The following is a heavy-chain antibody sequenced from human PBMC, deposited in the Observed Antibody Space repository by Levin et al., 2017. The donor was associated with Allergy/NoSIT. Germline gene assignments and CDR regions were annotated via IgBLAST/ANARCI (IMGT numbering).Heavy chain of an antibody. CDR3: ARATIAVTQAGWYGMDG. J-gene: IGHJ6*02. CDR1: GFSLSSSGIC. Sequence: QTLSLTCTFSGFSLSSSGICVNWIRQPPGKALEWLARIDWDDDKYYRTSLQNRLTISKDPSKNQVVLTMTNMDPVDTGTYYCARATIAVTQAGWYGMDGWGQGTTVTVSS. CDR2: IDWDDDK. D-gene: IGHD6-19*01. V-gene: IGHV2-70*11.